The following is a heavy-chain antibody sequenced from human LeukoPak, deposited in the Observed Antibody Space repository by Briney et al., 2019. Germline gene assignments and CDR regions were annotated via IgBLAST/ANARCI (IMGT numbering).Heavy chain of an antibody. J-gene: IGHJ3*02. CDR2: INAGNGNT. CDR3: ASTGELWAGDAFDI. CDR1: GYTFTSYD. Sequence: GASVKVSCKASGYTFTSYDINWVRQAPGQRLEWMGWINAGNGNTKYSQKFQGRVTITRDTSASTAYMELSSLRSEDTAVYYCASTGELWAGDAFDIWGQGTMVTVSS. V-gene: IGHV1-3*01. D-gene: IGHD3-16*01.